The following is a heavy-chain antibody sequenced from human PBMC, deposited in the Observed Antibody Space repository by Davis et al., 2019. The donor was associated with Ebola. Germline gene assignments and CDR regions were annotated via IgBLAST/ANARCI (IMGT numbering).Heavy chain of an antibody. CDR1: GFTFSNYA. CDR3: AEGGTNNFLGAN. J-gene: IGHJ4*02. V-gene: IGHV3-23*01. Sequence: PGGSLRLSCAASGFTFSNYAMSWVRQAPGGGLGWVSGISASGADIKYADSVRGRFSISRDDSKNTLYLQMDSLRAEDTAVFYCAEGGTNNFLGANWGQGTLVTVSS. CDR2: ISASGADI. D-gene: IGHD2-8*01.